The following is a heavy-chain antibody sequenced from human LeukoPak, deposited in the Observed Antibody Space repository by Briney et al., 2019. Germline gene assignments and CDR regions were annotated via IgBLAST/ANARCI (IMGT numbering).Heavy chain of an antibody. CDR3: ASSVTMVRGGRFDY. CDR1: GGTFSSYA. V-gene: IGHV1-69*13. CDR2: IIPIFGTA. D-gene: IGHD3-10*01. J-gene: IGHJ4*02. Sequence: SVKVSCKASGGTFSSYAISWVRQAPGQGVEWMGGIIPIFGTANYAQKFQGRVTITADESTSTAYMELSSLRSEDTAVYYCASSVTMVRGGRFDYWGQGTLVTVSS.